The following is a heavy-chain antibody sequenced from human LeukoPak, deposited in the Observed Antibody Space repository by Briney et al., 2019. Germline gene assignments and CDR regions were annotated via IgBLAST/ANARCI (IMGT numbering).Heavy chain of an antibody. CDR3: AKHLTATNTYIFFGLDV. CDR2: INWNGGGT. CDR1: GFSFKDYG. V-gene: IGHV3-9*01. J-gene: IGHJ6*02. D-gene: IGHD1-26*01. Sequence: PGGPLRLSCAAPGFSFKDYGMHWVRQPPGKGLEWVSAINWNGGGTDYADSVKGRFTISRDNAKNSLYLQLSSLRPEDTALYYCAKHLTATNTYIFFGLDVWGQGTSVTVSS.